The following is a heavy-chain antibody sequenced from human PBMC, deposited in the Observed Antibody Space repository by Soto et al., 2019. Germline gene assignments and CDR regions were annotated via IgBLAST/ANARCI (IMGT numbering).Heavy chain of an antibody. CDR1: GGTFSSYA. Sequence: QVQLVQSGAEVKKPGSSVKVSCKASGGTFSSYAISWVRQAPGQGLEWMGGIIPIFGTANDAQRFQGRVTITEATPTRPAYTELSSLRSEDTDVYYCARNPQYYYDSSGYFPDWGQGTLFTVSS. D-gene: IGHD3-22*01. V-gene: IGHV1-69*06. J-gene: IGHJ4*02. CDR2: IIPIFGTA. CDR3: ARNPQYYYDSSGYFPD.